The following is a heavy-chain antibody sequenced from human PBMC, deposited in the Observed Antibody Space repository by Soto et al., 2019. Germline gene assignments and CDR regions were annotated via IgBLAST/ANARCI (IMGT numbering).Heavy chain of an antibody. CDR2: TTDDGGRT. CDR1: GFSFSSYA. CDR3: AKGGGFGTGAYYNVAY. Sequence: EVQLLESGGGLVEPGGSLRLSCTASGFSFSSYAMTWVRQAPGKGLEWVSSTTDDGGRTFYADSVKGRFTISRDNSNKRRYLQMNSLRAEDTALYYCAKGGGFGTGAYYNVAYWGQGTLVTVSS. V-gene: IGHV3-23*01. J-gene: IGHJ4*02. D-gene: IGHD3-10*01.